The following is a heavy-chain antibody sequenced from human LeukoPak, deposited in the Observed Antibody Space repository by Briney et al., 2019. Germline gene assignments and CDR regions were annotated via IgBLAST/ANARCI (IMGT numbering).Heavy chain of an antibody. CDR1: GGSISSYY. CDR3: ARVFSWGRAPNWYFDL. V-gene: IGHV4-59*01. Sequence: PSETLSLTCTVSGGSISSYYWSWIRQPPGKGLEWIGYIYYSGSTNYNPSLKSRVTISVDTSKNQFSLKLSSVTAADTAVYYCARVFSWGRAPNWYFDLWGRGTLVTVSS. CDR2: IYYSGST. D-gene: IGHD7-27*01. J-gene: IGHJ2*01.